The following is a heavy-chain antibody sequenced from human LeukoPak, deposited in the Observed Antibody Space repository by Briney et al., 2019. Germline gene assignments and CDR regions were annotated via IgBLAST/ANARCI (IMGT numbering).Heavy chain of an antibody. V-gene: IGHV4-34*01. Sequence: KTSETLSLTCAVYGGSFSGYYWSWIRQPPGKGLEWIGEINHSGSTNYNPSLKSRVTISVDTSKNQLSLKLSSVTAADTAVYYCARGRGGWLRQPPFDYWGQGTLVTVSS. CDR2: INHSGST. CDR3: ARGRGGWLRQPPFDY. D-gene: IGHD5-12*01. CDR1: GGSFSGYY. J-gene: IGHJ4*02.